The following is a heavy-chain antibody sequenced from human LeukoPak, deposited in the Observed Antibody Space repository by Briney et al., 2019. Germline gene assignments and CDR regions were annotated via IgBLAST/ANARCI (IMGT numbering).Heavy chain of an antibody. CDR2: INRDGGIT. V-gene: IGHV3-74*01. D-gene: IGHD5-12*01. Sequence: GGSLRLSCAAPGFTFRTSWMHWVRQAPGKGLVWVSYINRDGGITSYADSVKGRFTISRDNVKNTLFLQMNSLRAEDTAVYYCATDGSYPTDCRGQGTLVTVSS. J-gene: IGHJ4*02. CDR3: ATDGSYPTDC. CDR1: GFTFRTSW.